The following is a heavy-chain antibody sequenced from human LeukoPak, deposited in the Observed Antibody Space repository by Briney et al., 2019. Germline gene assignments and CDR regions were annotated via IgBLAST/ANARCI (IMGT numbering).Heavy chain of an antibody. V-gene: IGHV3-74*01. CDR1: GFTFSNYW. CDR3: ARDSGYCSSTGCYVHYFDY. CDR2: IRSDGSDT. J-gene: IGHJ4*02. Sequence: GGSLRLSCAASGFTFSNYWMLWVRQAPGMGLVWVSRIRSDGSDTTYADSVKGRFTVSRDNAKNSLYLQMNSLRAEDTAVYYCARDSGYCSSTGCYVHYFDYWGQGTLVTVSS. D-gene: IGHD2-2*01.